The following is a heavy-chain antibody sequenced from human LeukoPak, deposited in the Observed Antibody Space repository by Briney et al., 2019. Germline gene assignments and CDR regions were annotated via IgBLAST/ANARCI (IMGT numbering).Heavy chain of an antibody. CDR1: GYTFTDYY. Sequence: ASVKVSCKASGYTFTDYYMHWVQQAPGKGLEWMGRVDPEGGETIYAEKFQGRVTITADTSTDTAYMELSSLRSEDTAVYYCATLRFGELPFDYWGQGTLVTVSS. V-gene: IGHV1-69-2*01. CDR3: ATLRFGELPFDY. CDR2: VDPEGGET. D-gene: IGHD3-10*01. J-gene: IGHJ4*02.